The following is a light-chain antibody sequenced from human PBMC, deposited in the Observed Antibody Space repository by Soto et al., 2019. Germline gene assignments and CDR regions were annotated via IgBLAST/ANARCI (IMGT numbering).Light chain of an antibody. CDR2: QDS. J-gene: IGLJ2*01. CDR1: KLGDKY. V-gene: IGLV3-1*01. Sequence: SYELTQPPSVSVSPGQTASITCSGDKLGDKYACWYQQKPGQSPVLVIYQDSKRPSGIPERFSGSNSGNTATLTISGTQAMEQADYYCLASDSSPYVVFGGGTKLTVL. CDR3: LASDSSPYVV.